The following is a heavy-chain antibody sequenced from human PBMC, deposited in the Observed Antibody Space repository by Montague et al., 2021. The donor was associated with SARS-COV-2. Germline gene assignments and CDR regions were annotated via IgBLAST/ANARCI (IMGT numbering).Heavy chain of an antibody. Sequence: SRSLSLSASGFTFSSYAMSWVRQAPGKGLEWVSGISDSGGSTYYADSVKGRFTISRDNSKNTLYLQMNSLRAEDTAVYYCAKGGERITMIVVVITLADFDYWGQGTLVTVSS. V-gene: IGHV3-23*01. D-gene: IGHD3-22*01. CDR2: ISDSGGST. J-gene: IGHJ4*02. CDR1: GFTFSSYA. CDR3: AKGGERITMIVVVITLADFDY.